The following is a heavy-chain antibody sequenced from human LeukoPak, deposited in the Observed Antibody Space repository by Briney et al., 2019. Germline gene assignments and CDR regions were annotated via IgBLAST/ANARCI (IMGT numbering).Heavy chain of an antibody. Sequence: GGSLRLSCAASGFTFSSDSMSWVRQAPGKGLEWVSAISCSGGSTYYAHSVKGRVTLSRDNSKHALYLQMNSLRAGHTAVYYCAKAIYDYVWGSYRYIDYWGQGTLVTVSS. J-gene: IGHJ4*02. CDR1: GFTFSSDS. CDR2: ISCSGGST. D-gene: IGHD3-16*02. CDR3: AKAIYDYVWGSYRYIDY. V-gene: IGHV3-23*01.